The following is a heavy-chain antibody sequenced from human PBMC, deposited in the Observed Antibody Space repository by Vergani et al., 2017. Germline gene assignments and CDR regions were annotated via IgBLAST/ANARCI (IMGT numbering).Heavy chain of an antibody. V-gene: IGHV3-49*04. D-gene: IGHD6-13*01. CDR2: VRNKEDGGTP. CDR1: GFTFSSYW. CDR3: TTGFPGSSWSTY. J-gene: IGHJ4*01. Sequence: EVQLVESGGGLVQPGGSLRLSCAASGFTFSSYWMSWVRQAPGKGLEWVGFVRNKEDGGTPEHAASVKGRFTISRDDSKAIAYLQMNSLKTEDTAVYYCTTGFPGSSWSTYWGQGTLVTVSS.